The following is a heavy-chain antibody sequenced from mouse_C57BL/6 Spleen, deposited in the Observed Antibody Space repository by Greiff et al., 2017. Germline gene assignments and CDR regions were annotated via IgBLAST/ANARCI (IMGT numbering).Heavy chain of an antibody. Sequence: EVQLQESGGGLVKPGGSLKLSCAASGFTFSSYAMSWVRQTPEKRLEWVATISDGGSYTYYPDNVKGRFTISRDNAKNNLYLQMSHLKSEDTAMYYCARDRTGGSFDYWGQGTTLTVSS. J-gene: IGHJ2*01. CDR1: GFTFSSYA. CDR3: ARDRTGGSFDY. D-gene: IGHD3-3*01. V-gene: IGHV5-4*01. CDR2: ISDGGSYT.